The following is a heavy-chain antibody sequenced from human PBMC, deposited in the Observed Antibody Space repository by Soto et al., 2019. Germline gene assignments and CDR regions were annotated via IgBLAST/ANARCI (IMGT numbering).Heavy chain of an antibody. CDR1: GFSLSTSGMC. V-gene: IGHV2-70*01. CDR3: ARIRAAAGYYYYYGMDV. J-gene: IGHJ6*02. CDR2: IDWDDDK. Sequence: DRRVGKATQTLTLTCTLSGFSLSTSGMCVSWIRQPPGKALEWLALIDWDDDKYYSTSLKTRLTISKDTSKNQVVLTMTNMDPVDTATYYCARIRAAAGYYYYYGMDVWGQGTTVTVSS. D-gene: IGHD6-13*01.